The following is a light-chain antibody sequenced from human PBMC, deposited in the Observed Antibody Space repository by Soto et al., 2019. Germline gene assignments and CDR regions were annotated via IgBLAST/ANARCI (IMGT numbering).Light chain of an antibody. CDR2: DAY. J-gene: IGKJ5*01. Sequence: EIILTQSPDTLSLSPGERATLSCRASQSFRGLLAWYQQKPGQAPRLLIYDAYNRATGIPPRFSGSGSGADFALTISRLEPEDFAVYYCQQYGSSPTTFGQGTRLEIK. V-gene: IGKV3-20*01. CDR3: QQYGSSPTT. CDR1: QSFRGL.